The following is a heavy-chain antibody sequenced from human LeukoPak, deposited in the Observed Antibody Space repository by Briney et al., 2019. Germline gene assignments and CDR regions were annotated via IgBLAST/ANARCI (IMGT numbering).Heavy chain of an antibody. CDR3: ARQGTSGSYYYYYYMDV. Sequence: SETLSLTCTVSGVSISSSSYYWGWIRQPPGKGLEWIGSIYYSGSTYYNPSLKSPVTISVDTSKNQFSLKLSSVTAADTAVYYCARQGTSGSYYYYYYMDVWGKGTTVTVSS. J-gene: IGHJ6*03. CDR1: GVSISSSSYY. CDR2: IYYSGST. V-gene: IGHV4-39*01. D-gene: IGHD1-26*01.